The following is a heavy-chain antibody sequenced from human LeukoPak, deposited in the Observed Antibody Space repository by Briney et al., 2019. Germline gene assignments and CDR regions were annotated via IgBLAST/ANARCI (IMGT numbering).Heavy chain of an antibody. J-gene: IGHJ6*03. Sequence: GGSLRLSCAASGFTVSSNYMSWVRQAPGKGLEWVSVIYSGGSTYYADSVKGRFTISRDNSKNTLYLQMNTLRAEDTAVYYCAKASRFGYSYGPREYFYYMDVWGKGTTVTISS. CDR3: AKASRFGYSYGPREYFYYMDV. CDR1: GFTVSSNY. D-gene: IGHD5-18*01. CDR2: IYSGGST. V-gene: IGHV3-53*01.